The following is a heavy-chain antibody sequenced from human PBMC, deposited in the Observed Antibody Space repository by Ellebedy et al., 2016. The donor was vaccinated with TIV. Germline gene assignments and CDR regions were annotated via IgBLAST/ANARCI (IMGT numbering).Heavy chain of an antibody. J-gene: IGHJ3*02. V-gene: IGHV4-59*01. CDR1: GFNFNSYS. CDR3: ARRKITVFGETDAFDI. CDR2: IFYSGST. Sequence: ESLKISCAASGFNFNSYSMNWVRQAPGKGLEWLGQIFYSGSTNYNPSLKSRVTISGDTSKNQFSLRLSSVTAADTAVYYCARRKITVFGETDAFDIWGQGTVVTVSS. D-gene: IGHD3-3*01.